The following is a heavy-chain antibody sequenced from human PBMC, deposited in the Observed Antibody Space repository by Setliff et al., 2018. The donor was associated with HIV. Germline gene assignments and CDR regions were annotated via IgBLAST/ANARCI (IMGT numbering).Heavy chain of an antibody. CDR3: ARDQPQDYDSLTGYYTGRYFDY. CDR1: GGSISSNGYY. D-gene: IGHD3-9*01. CDR2: LYHSGRT. Sequence: SETLSLTCTVSGGSISSNGYYWGWIRQPPGKGLEWIGSLYHSGRTYYNPSLKSRVTISVDTSKNQFSLKLTSVTAADTAVYYCARDQPQDYDSLTGYYTGRYFDYWGRGTQVT. V-gene: IGHV4-39*07. J-gene: IGHJ4*02.